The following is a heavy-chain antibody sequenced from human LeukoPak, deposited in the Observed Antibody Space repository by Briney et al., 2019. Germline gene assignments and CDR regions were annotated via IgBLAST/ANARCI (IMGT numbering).Heavy chain of an antibody. Sequence: SETLSLTCTVSGGSISSSNYYWGWIRQPPGKGLEWIGSIYYSGSTYYNPSLKSRVTISVDTSKNQFSLKLSSVTAADTAVYYCAREGAVAGTDYYYYMDVWGKGTTVTVSS. CDR3: AREGAVAGTDYYYYMDV. J-gene: IGHJ6*03. CDR1: GGSISSSNYY. V-gene: IGHV4-39*02. CDR2: IYYSGST. D-gene: IGHD6-19*01.